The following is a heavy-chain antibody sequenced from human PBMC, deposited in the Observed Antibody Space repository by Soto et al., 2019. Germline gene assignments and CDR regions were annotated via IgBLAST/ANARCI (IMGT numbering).Heavy chain of an antibody. CDR1: GFTFSIFA. CDR3: AKDRVKHKPVWDTFDI. J-gene: IGHJ3*02. Sequence: PGGSLRLSCAASGFTFSIFAMSWVRQAPGKGLEWVSGMGGSNDDTYYADSVKGRFTISRDNSKNTLFLQMNSLRAEDTAVYYCAKDRVKHKPVWDTFDIWGQGKMVNV. V-gene: IGHV3-23*01. CDR2: MGGSNDDT. D-gene: IGHD2-21*01.